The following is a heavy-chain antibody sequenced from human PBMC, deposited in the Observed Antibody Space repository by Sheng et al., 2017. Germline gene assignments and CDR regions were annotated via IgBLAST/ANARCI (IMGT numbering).Heavy chain of an antibody. J-gene: IGHJ4*02. V-gene: IGHV3-23*04. CDR3: AKDQRNSDAVYYFDY. Sequence: EVQLVESGGGLVQPGGTLRLSCAASGFTFSSYGMSWVRQAPGKGLEWVSAISGSGGSTYYADSVKGRFTISRDNSKNTLYLQMNSLRAEDTAVYYCAKDQRNSDAVYYFDYWGQGTLVTVSS. D-gene: IGHD2-21*01. CDR2: ISGSGGST. CDR1: GFTFSSYG.